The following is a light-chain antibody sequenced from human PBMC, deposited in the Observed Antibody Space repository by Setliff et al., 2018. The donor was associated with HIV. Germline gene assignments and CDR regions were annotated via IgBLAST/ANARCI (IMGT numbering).Light chain of an antibody. CDR1: QSISSY. V-gene: IGKV3-11*01. Sequence: EIVLTQSPATLSLSPGERATLSCRASQSISSYLAWYQQKPGQAPRLLVYDAFNRATGIPARFSGSGSGTDFTLTISSLEPEDFAVYYCQQRTNFGPGTKVDIK. CDR3: QQRTN. CDR2: DAF. J-gene: IGKJ3*01.